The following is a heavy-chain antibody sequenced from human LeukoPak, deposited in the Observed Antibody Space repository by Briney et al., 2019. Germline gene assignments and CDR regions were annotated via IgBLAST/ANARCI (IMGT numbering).Heavy chain of an antibody. CDR2: IYHSGST. Sequence: TSQTQSLTCAASGGSISSGGYSWSWIRQPPGKGLEWIGYIYHSGSTYYNPSLKSRVTISVDRSKNQFSLKLSSVTAADTAVYYCARTSDSSGYSLDYWGQGTLVTVSS. D-gene: IGHD3-22*01. CDR1: GGSISSGGYS. CDR3: ARTSDSSGYSLDY. V-gene: IGHV4-30-2*01. J-gene: IGHJ4*02.